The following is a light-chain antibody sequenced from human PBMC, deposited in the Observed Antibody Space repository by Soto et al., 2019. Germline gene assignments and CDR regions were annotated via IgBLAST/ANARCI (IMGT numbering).Light chain of an antibody. CDR3: QSYDSSLDVV. CDR2: GNS. CDR1: SSNIGAGYD. J-gene: IGLJ2*01. Sequence: QSVLTQPPSVSGAPGQRVTISCTGSSSNIGAGYDVHWYQQLPGTAPKLLIYGNSNQPSGVPDRFSGSKSGTSASLAITGLQAEDEADYYCQSYDSSLDVVFGGGTKLTV. V-gene: IGLV1-40*01.